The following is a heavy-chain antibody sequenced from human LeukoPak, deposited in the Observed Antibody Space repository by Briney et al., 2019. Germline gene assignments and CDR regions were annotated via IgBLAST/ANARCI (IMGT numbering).Heavy chain of an antibody. Sequence: PGGSLRLSCAASGFTISNNYMSWVRQAPGKGLEWVSLIYSGGGTYYADSVKGRFTISRDNSKNTLYLQMNNLRGEDTAVYYCARESRRQYSGYDYGGWGQGTLVTVSS. CDR1: GFTISNNY. V-gene: IGHV3-66*01. CDR3: ARESRRQYSGYDYGG. J-gene: IGHJ4*02. CDR2: IYSGGGT. D-gene: IGHD5-12*01.